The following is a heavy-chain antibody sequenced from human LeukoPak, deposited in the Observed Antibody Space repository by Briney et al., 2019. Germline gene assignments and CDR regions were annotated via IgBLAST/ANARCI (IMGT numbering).Heavy chain of an antibody. CDR3: TRDER. CDR1: GFTFSSYS. CDR2: IKYDGSEK. Sequence: QAGGSLRLSCAASGFTFSSYSMNWVRQAPGKGLEWVANIKYDGSEKYYVDSVRGQLTISRDTAKNSLYLQMNSLRAEDTAVYYCTRDERWGQGTLVTVSS. V-gene: IGHV3-7*04. J-gene: IGHJ4*02.